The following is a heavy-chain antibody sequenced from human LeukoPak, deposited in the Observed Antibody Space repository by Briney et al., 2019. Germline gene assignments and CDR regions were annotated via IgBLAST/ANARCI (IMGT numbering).Heavy chain of an antibody. Sequence: GGPLRLPCAASGLPFSNYPMQCARQATGKGAEDVSAIASHEVKTYYADSVKGRFTISRDNSRSTLSLQMGNLRAEDMAVYYCARVGSWDAFDLWGQGTMVTVSS. CDR3: ARVGSWDAFDL. V-gene: IGHV3-64*02. CDR2: IASHEVKT. J-gene: IGHJ3*01. CDR1: GLPFSNYP. D-gene: IGHD1-26*01.